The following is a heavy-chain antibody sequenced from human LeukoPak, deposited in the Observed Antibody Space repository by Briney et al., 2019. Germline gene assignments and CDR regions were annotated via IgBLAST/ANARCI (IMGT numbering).Heavy chain of an antibody. D-gene: IGHD5-18*01. J-gene: IGHJ4*02. CDR3: AKTSGYSYSYGDY. V-gene: IGHV3-23*01. CDR1: GFTFSSYG. CDR2: ISAGIGYT. Sequence: GGSLRLSCVGSGFTFSSYGMSWVRQAPGKGLEWVSGISAGIGYTYYADSVRGRFTISRDNSKNTLYVQMNSLRAEDTAVYYCAKTSGYSYSYGDYWGQGTLVTVSS.